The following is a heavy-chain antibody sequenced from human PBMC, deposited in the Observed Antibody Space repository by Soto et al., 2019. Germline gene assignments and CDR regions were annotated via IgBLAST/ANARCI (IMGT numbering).Heavy chain of an antibody. CDR1: GYTFTSFY. CDR3: ARAYHSYSGMDV. D-gene: IGHD2-2*01. Sequence: QVQVVQSGAEVRKPGTSVKVSCKASGYTFTSFYMHWLRLAPGQGPEWMGVINLRGGSGTYAQKFQGRVAMTMDTSTSTAYMDLSSLRSEDTAVYYCARAYHSYSGMDVWGHGTTVTV. CDR2: INLRGGSG. J-gene: IGHJ6*02. V-gene: IGHV1-46*01.